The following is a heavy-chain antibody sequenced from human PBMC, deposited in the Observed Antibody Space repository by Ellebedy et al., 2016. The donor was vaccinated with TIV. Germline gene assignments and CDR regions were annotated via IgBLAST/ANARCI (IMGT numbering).Heavy chain of an antibody. V-gene: IGHV3-13*01. Sequence: GGSLRLSCAASGFTLSTYDMQWVRQVTGKGLEWVSAIDAAGDTYYPASVKGRFTISRETPLNSLFLQMNSLKVEDTAVYYCAKASSAWTRGYGAGDWYFDLWGRGTQVIVSS. CDR1: GFTLSTYD. J-gene: IGHJ2*01. CDR3: AKASSAWTRGYGAGDWYFDL. D-gene: IGHD6-19*01. CDR2: IDAAGDT.